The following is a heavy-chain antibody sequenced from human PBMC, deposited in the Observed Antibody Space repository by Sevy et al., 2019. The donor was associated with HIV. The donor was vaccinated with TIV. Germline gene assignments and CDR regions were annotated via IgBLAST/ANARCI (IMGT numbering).Heavy chain of an antibody. Sequence: ASVKVSCKASGYTITRYYMHWVRQAPGQGLEWRGIINPSDGGTTYAQKFQGRVLMTRDTSTSTVYMELSSLRFDDTAVYYCASYTTGSRGDYWGQGTLVTVSS. CDR1: GYTITRYY. J-gene: IGHJ4*02. CDR3: ASYTTGSRGDY. D-gene: IGHD3-16*01. V-gene: IGHV1-46*01. CDR2: INPSDGGT.